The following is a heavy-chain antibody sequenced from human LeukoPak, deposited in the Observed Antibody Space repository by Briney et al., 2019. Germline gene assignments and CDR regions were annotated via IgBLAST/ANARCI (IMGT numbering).Heavy chain of an antibody. Sequence: GGSLRLSCTGSGGAFSSSSFNWVRQTPGKGLEWISYVSSSSRTKYYAASIKGRFTISRNNANNSLFLQMNDLSADDTALYYCASQSSSSSTWAPDFWGLGTLVTVSS. V-gene: IGHV3-48*01. D-gene: IGHD6-6*01. CDR3: ASQSSSSSTWAPDF. CDR1: GGAFSSSS. J-gene: IGHJ4*02. CDR2: VSSSSRTK.